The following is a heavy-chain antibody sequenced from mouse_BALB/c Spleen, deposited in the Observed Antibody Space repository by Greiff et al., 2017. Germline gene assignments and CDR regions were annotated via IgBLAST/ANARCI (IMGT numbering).Heavy chain of an antibody. V-gene: IGHV5-17*02. CDR2: ISSGSSTI. J-gene: IGHJ3*01. Sequence: EVKLMEPGGGLVQPGGSRKLSCAASGFTFSSFGMHWVRQAPEKGLEWVAYISSGSSTIYYADTVKGRFTISRDNPKNTLFLQMTSLRSEDTAMYYCAIAGGGTWFAYWGQGTLVTVSA. CDR1: GFTFSSFG. CDR3: AIAGGGTWFAY. D-gene: IGHD6-1*01.